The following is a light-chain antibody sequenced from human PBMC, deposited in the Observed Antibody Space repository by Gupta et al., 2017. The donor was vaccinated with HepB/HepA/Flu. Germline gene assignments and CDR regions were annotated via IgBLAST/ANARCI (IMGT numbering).Light chain of an antibody. Sequence: QSVPTQPPSVSGAPGQRVTTSCTARSSNIGAGYDVHWYQQLPGTAPKLLMYESSNRPSGVPDRFSGSKSGTSASLAITGLQAEDEADYYCQSYDDSLSGVIFGGGTKLTVL. V-gene: IGLV1-40*01. CDR2: ESS. CDR1: SSNIGAGYD. J-gene: IGLJ2*01. CDR3: QSYDDSLSGVI.